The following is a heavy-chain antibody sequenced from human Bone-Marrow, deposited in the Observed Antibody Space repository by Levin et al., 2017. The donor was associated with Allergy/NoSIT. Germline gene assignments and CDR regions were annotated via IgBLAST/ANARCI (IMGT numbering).Heavy chain of an antibody. CDR3: ARGGGADYFYGMDV. J-gene: IGHJ6*02. CDR1: GFTFNTYG. D-gene: IGHD4-17*01. CDR2: IWFDANNK. V-gene: IGHV3-33*01. Sequence: AGESLKISCAASGFTFNTYGMHWVRQAPGKGLEWVAVIWFDANNKYYADSVKGRFTISRDNSKNTLYLQMNALRAEDTAVYYCARGGGADYFYGMDVWGQGTTVSVSS.